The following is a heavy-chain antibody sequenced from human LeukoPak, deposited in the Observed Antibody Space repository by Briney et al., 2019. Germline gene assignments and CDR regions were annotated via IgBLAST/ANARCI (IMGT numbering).Heavy chain of an antibody. CDR2: ISSSSSYI. D-gene: IGHD3-16*01. CDR1: GFTFSSYT. J-gene: IGHJ6*03. CDR3: ARDYGFGGNYMDV. Sequence: GGSLRLSCAASGFTFSSYTMNWVRQAPGKGLEWVSSISSSSSYIYYADSVKGRFTISRDNAKNPLYLQMNSLRAEDTAVFYCARDYGFGGNYMDVWGKGTTVTVSS. V-gene: IGHV3-21*01.